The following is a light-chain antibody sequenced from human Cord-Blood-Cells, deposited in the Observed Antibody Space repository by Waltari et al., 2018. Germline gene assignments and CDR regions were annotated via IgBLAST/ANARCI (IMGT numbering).Light chain of an antibody. Sequence: QSALTQPASVSGSPGQSITISCTGTSSDVGGYNYVSWYQQHPGKAPKLMIYDVSNRPSGVSNRFSCSKSGNTASLTISGLQAEDEADYYCSSYTSSSTVVFGGGTNLSVL. CDR3: SSYTSSSTVV. J-gene: IGLJ2*01. CDR1: SSDVGGYNY. V-gene: IGLV2-14*01. CDR2: DVS.